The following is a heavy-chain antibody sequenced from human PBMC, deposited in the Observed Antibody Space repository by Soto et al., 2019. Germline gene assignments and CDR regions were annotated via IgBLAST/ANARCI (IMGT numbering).Heavy chain of an antibody. CDR3: ARVRRNDASDYYGMDV. CDR2: ISSGSTTI. CDR1: GFSFSTST. Sequence: PGGSLRLSCAASGFSFSTSTMNWVRQAPGKGLEWVSYISSGSTTIYYADSVKGRFTISRDNGKNSLNLQMNSLRDEDTAVYYCARVRRNDASDYYGMDVWGQGTTVTVSS. D-gene: IGHD1-1*01. J-gene: IGHJ6*02. V-gene: IGHV3-48*02.